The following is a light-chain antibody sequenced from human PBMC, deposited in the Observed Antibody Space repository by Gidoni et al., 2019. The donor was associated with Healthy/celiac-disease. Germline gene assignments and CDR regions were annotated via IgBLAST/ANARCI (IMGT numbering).Light chain of an antibody. CDR1: QSLLHRNGYNY. V-gene: IGKV2-28*01. CDR3: MQALQTPRS. J-gene: IGKJ2*04. CDR2: LGS. Sequence: DIGMTQSPLSLTVTPGEPASISCRSSQSLLHRNGYNYLDWYLQKQGQSPQLLIYLGSNRASGVPDRFSGSGSGTDFTLKISRVEAEDVGVYYCMQALQTPRSFGQGTKLEIK.